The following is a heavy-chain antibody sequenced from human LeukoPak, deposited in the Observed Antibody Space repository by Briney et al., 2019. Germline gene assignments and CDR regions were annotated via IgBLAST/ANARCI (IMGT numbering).Heavy chain of an antibody. J-gene: IGHJ4*02. Sequence: GGSLRLSCAASGFTFDDYAMHWVRQAPGKGLEWVLGISWNSGSIGYADSVKGRFTISRDNAKNSLYLQMNSLRAEDTALYYCAKATPRSVKGSFDYWGQGTLVTVSS. V-gene: IGHV3-9*01. CDR3: AKATPRSVKGSFDY. CDR1: GFTFDDYA. D-gene: IGHD4-17*01. CDR2: ISWNSGSI.